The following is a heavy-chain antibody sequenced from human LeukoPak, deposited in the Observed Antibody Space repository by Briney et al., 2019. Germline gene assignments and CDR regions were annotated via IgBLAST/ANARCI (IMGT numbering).Heavy chain of an antibody. D-gene: IGHD2-2*01. V-gene: IGHV4-34*01. CDR3: ARGRGVVVPAAIRARRGNWFDP. Sequence: SETLSLTCAVYGGSFSGYYWSWIRQPPGKGLEWIGEINHSGSTNYNPSLKSRVTISVDTSKNQFSLKLSPVTAADTAVYYCARGRGVVVPAAIRARRGNWFDPWGQGTLVTVSS. CDR1: GGSFSGYY. J-gene: IGHJ5*02. CDR2: INHSGST.